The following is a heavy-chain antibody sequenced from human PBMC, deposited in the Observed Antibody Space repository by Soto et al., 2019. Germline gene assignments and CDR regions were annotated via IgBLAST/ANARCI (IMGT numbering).Heavy chain of an antibody. Sequence: QMQLVQSGAEVKKPGASVKVSCKASGYTFTSYQMHWVRQAPGQGLEWMGIINPSGGRITYAPRFQGRVMMTRDTSTNTVYMELRSLRSADTAVYYCARDGPPTTTGVGPSYTMDVWGQGTTVTVS. V-gene: IGHV1-46*01. CDR1: GYTFTSYQ. J-gene: IGHJ6*02. D-gene: IGHD3-3*01. CDR2: INPSGGRI. CDR3: ARDGPPTTTGVGPSYTMDV.